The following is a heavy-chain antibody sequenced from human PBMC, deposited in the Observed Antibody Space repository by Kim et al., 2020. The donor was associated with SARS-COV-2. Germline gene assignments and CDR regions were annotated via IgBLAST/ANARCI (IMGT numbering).Heavy chain of an antibody. CDR1: GFTFSAYD. V-gene: IGHV3-48*02. J-gene: IGHJ3*02. Sequence: GRSLRLSCVTSGFTFSAYDMNWVRQAPGKGLEWLSFITKSSTTIYYADSVEGRFTISRDNAKNSLFLQMNSLRDEDTALYYCVRDRMGGAFDMWDQGTMVTVSS. CDR2: ITKSSTTI. D-gene: IGHD3-16*01. CDR3: VRDRMGGAFDM.